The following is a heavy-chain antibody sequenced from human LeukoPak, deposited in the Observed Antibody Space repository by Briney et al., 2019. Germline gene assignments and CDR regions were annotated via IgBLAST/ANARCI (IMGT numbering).Heavy chain of an antibody. Sequence: SVKVSCKASGGTFSSYAISWVRQAPGQGLEWMGGIIPILGTANYAQKFQGRVTITADESTSTAYMELSSLRSEDTAVYYCARVQGSGYDWGNWFDPWGQGTLVTVSS. D-gene: IGHD5-12*01. V-gene: IGHV1-69*01. CDR3: ARVQGSGYDWGNWFDP. CDR2: IIPILGTA. J-gene: IGHJ5*02. CDR1: GGTFSSYA.